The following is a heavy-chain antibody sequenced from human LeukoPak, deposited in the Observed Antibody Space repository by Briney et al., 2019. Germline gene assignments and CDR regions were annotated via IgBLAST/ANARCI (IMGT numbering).Heavy chain of an antibody. CDR1: GYTFTSYG. J-gene: IGHJ4*02. V-gene: IGHV1-18*01. CDR2: ISAYNGNT. Sequence: ASVKVSCKASGYTFTSYGISWVRQAPGQGLEWMGWISAYNGNTNYAQKLQGRVTMTTDTSTSTAYMELRSLRSDDTAVYYCARVYEYYGYVWGSYRQADYWGQGTLVTVSS. D-gene: IGHD3-16*02. CDR3: ARVYEYYGYVWGSYRQADY.